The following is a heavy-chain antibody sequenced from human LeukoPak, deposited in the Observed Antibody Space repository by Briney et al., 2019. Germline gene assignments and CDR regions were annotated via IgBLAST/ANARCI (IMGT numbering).Heavy chain of an antibody. CDR3: ARGFYSSSWYSRNWFDP. D-gene: IGHD6-13*01. V-gene: IGHV4-34*01. Sequence: SETLSLTCAVSGGSFSDYYWSWIRQPLGKGLEWVGEINQSGSTNYNPSLKSRVTISVDTSKNQFSLKLSSVTAADTAVYYCARGFYSSSWYSRNWFDPWGQGTLVTVSS. CDR1: GGSFSDYY. CDR2: INQSGST. J-gene: IGHJ5*02.